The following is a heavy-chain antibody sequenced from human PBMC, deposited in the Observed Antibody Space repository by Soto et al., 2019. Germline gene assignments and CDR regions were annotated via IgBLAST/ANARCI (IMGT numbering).Heavy chain of an antibody. Sequence: SETLSLTCAVYGGSFSGYYGSWIRQPPGKGLEWIGEINHSGSTNYNPSLKSRVTISVDTSKNQFSLKLSSVTAADTAVYYCARARITGTPNYYYYMDVWGKGTTVTVSS. CDR2: INHSGST. J-gene: IGHJ6*03. CDR1: GGSFSGYY. V-gene: IGHV4-34*01. D-gene: IGHD1-7*01. CDR3: ARARITGTPNYYYYMDV.